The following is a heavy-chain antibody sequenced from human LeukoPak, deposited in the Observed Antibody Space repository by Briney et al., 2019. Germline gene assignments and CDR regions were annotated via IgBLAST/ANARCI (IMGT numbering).Heavy chain of an antibody. J-gene: IGHJ6*03. CDR2: INHSGST. D-gene: IGHD5-12*01. CDR1: GDSISSNSSY. Sequence: SETLSLTCTVSGDSISSNSSYWGWVRQPPGKGLEWIGEINHSGSTNYNPSLKSRVTISVDTSKNQFSLKLSSVTAADTAVYYCANSGYDNYYYYYMDVWGKGTTVTISS. CDR3: ANSGYDNYYYYYMDV. V-gene: IGHV4-39*07.